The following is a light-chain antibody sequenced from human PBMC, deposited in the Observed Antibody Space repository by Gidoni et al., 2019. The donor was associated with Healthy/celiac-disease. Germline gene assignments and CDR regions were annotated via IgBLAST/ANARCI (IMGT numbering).Light chain of an antibody. CDR2: AAS. Sequence: DIQMNQSPSSLSASVGDRVTITCRASQRISSYLNWDQQKPGKAPKLLLYAASSLPSGVPSRFSGSGSATDFTLTISSLQPEDFATYYCQQSYSTPQTFGQGTKVEIK. J-gene: IGKJ1*01. CDR3: QQSYSTPQT. V-gene: IGKV1-39*01. CDR1: QRISSY.